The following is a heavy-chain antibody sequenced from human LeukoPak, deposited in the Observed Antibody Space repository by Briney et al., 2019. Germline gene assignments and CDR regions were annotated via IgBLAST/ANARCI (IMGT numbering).Heavy chain of an antibody. CDR3: ARDYSPIFYGGDYFDY. V-gene: IGHV3-48*01. D-gene: IGHD2-8*01. Sequence: PGGSLRLSCAASGFTFSSYSMNWVRQAPGKGLEWVSYISSSSSTIYYADSVKGRFTISRDNAKNSLYLQMNSLRAEDTAVYYCARDYSPIFYGGDYFDYWGQGTLVTVSS. CDR1: GFTFSSYS. J-gene: IGHJ4*02. CDR2: ISSSSSTI.